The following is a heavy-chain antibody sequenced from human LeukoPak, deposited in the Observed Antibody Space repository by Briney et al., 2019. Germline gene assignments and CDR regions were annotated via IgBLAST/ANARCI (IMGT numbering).Heavy chain of an antibody. D-gene: IGHD1-20*01. CDR1: GGSISSYY. CDR2: IYYSGST. V-gene: IGHV4-59*08. CDR3: ARSAGITGTRAWFDP. Sequence: KPSETLSLTCTVFGGSISSYYWSWIRQPPGKGLEWIGYIYYSGSTNYNPSLKSRVTISVDTSKNQFSLKLSSVTAANTAVYYCARSAGITGTRAWFDPWGQGTLVTVSS. J-gene: IGHJ5*02.